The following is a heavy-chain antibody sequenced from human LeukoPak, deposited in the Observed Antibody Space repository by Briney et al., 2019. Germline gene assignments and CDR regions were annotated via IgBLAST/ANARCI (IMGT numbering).Heavy chain of an antibody. CDR2: IYYTGKT. Sequence: SETLSLTCTVSGDSISRGNDYWSWIRQPPGTGLEWIGYIYYTGKTYYSTSLKRRLIISVDTSQNQFSLKLKSVTAADTAVYYCARVDTTMVPDVWGQGTTVTVSS. V-gene: IGHV4-30-4*01. D-gene: IGHD5-18*01. CDR1: GDSISRGNDY. J-gene: IGHJ6*02. CDR3: ARVDTTMVPDV.